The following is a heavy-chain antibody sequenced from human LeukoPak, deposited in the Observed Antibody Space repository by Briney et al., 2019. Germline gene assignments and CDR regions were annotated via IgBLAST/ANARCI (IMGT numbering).Heavy chain of an antibody. V-gene: IGHV3-23*01. D-gene: IGHD6-13*01. Sequence: PGGSLRLSCAASGFTFTSYSMNWVRQAPGKGLEWVSTISGGGGSTYYADSVKGRFTISRDNSKNTLYLQVNSLRSEDTAVYYCATSNISSSWGDYWGQGTLVTVSS. CDR1: GFTFTSYS. CDR3: ATSNISSSWGDY. CDR2: ISGGGGST. J-gene: IGHJ4*02.